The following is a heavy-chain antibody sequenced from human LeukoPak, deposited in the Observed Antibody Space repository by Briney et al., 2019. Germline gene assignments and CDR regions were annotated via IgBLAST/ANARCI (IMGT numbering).Heavy chain of an antibody. V-gene: IGHV3-48*03. CDR3: ARAMWGQMVYPYYFDY. D-gene: IGHD2-8*01. J-gene: IGHJ4*02. CDR2: ISSSGSTI. CDR1: GFTFSSYE. Sequence: GGSLRLSCAASGFTFSSYEMNWVRQAPGKGLEWVSYISSSGSTIYYADSVKGRFTISRDNAKNSLYLQMSSLRAEDTSVYYCARAMWGQMVYPYYFDYWGQGTLVTVSS.